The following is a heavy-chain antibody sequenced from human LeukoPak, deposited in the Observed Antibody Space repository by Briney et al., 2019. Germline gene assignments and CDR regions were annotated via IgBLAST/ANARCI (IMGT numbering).Heavy chain of an antibody. D-gene: IGHD3-22*01. CDR3: ATPLDYYDRSDSHQGGD. J-gene: IGHJ4*02. Sequence: GGSLRLSCAASEFTFTHYAMHWVRQAPGKGLEWVALISFDGSTDYYADSVKGRFTISRDNAKNSLYLQMNSLRAEDTAVYYCATPLDYYDRSDSHQGGDWGQGTLVTVSS. CDR2: ISFDGSTD. V-gene: IGHV3-30-3*01. CDR1: EFTFTHYA.